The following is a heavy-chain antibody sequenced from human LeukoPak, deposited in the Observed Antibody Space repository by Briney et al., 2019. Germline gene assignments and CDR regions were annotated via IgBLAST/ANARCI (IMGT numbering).Heavy chain of an antibody. J-gene: IGHJ4*02. CDR3: ARRGPSSEYFDH. Sequence: GESLQISCKGSGYTVTNRWIGWVRQTPGKGLEWMGIIYPGDSDTRYNPSFQGQVTISADKSISTVYLQWSSLEASDTGIYYCARRGPSSEYFDHWGQGTLVTVSS. D-gene: IGHD3-16*01. CDR2: IYPGDSDT. V-gene: IGHV5-51*01. CDR1: GYTVTNRW.